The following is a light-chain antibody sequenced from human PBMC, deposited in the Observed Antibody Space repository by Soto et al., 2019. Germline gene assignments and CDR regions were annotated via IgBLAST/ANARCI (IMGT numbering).Light chain of an antibody. V-gene: IGLV2-14*01. Sequence: QPVLTQPASVSGSPGQSITISCTGTSSDVGGYNYVSWYQQHPGKAPKLMIYNVNNRPSGVSNRFSGSKSGNTASLTISGLQAEDEADYYCSSYTSRSVLFGGGTKLTVL. CDR3: SSYTSRSVL. CDR2: NVN. J-gene: IGLJ2*01. CDR1: SSDVGGYNY.